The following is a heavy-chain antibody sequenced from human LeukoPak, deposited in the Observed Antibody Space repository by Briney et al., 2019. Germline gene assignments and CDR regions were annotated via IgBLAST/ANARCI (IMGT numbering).Heavy chain of an antibody. Sequence: QPGGSLRLSCAASGFTFSSYWMSWVRQAPGKGLEWVANIKQDRSEKYYVDSVKGRFTISRDNAKNSLYLQMNSLRAEDTAVYYCARGVSRGYYDSSGYWNYWGQGTLVTVSS. D-gene: IGHD3-22*01. CDR1: GFTFSSYW. J-gene: IGHJ4*02. CDR3: ARGVSRGYYDSSGYWNY. V-gene: IGHV3-7*01. CDR2: IKQDRSEK.